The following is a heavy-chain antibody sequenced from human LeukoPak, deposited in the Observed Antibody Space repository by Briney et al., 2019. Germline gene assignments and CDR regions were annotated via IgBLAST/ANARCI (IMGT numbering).Heavy chain of an antibody. CDR1: GGTFSSYA. D-gene: IGHD6-19*01. J-gene: IGHJ4*02. Sequence: SVKVSCKASGGTFSSYAISWVRQAPGQGVEWMGGIIPIFGTANYAQKFQGRVTITADESTSTAYMELSSLISEDTAVYYCAKASGWSNYFDYWGQGTLVTVSS. CDR3: AKASGWSNYFDY. V-gene: IGHV1-69*01. CDR2: IIPIFGTA.